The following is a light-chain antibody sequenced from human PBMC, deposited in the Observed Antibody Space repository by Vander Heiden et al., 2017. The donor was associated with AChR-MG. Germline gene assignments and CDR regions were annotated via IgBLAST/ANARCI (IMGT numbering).Light chain of an antibody. CDR1: QSVSSN. J-gene: IGKJ1*01. CDR2: GAS. Sequence: EIVMTQSPATLSVSPGERATLSCRASQSVSSNLAWYQQKPGQAPRLLIYGASTRATGIPARFSGSGSGTEFTLTISSLQSEDFAVYYCQQYKNWPPLTFGQRTKVEIK. CDR3: QQYKNWPPLT. V-gene: IGKV3-15*01.